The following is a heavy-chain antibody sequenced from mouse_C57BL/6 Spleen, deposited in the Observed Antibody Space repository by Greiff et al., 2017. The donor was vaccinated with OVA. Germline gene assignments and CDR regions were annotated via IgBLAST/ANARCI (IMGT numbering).Heavy chain of an antibody. CDR2: IDPSDSYT. CDR3: ARPYGSREDYFDY. J-gene: IGHJ2*01. D-gene: IGHD1-1*01. Sequence: QVQLKQPGAELVMPGASVKLSCKASGYTFTSYWMHWVKQRPGQGLEWIGEIDPSDSYTNYNQKFKGKSTLTVDKSSSTAYMQLSSLTSEDSAVYYCARPYGSREDYFDYWGQGTTLTVSS. CDR1: GYTFTSYW. V-gene: IGHV1-69*01.